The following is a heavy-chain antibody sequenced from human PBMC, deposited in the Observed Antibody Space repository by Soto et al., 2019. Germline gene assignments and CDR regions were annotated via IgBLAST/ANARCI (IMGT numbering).Heavy chain of an antibody. D-gene: IGHD5-18*01. Sequence: LKVSCKASGYTFTSYGISWVRQAPGQGLEWMGWISAYNGNTNYAQKLQGRVTMTTDTSTSTAYMELRSLRSDETAVYYCARDPKTWIQLWLRSGFRYYGMDVWGQGTTVTVSS. V-gene: IGHV1-18*04. J-gene: IGHJ6*02. CDR2: ISAYNGNT. CDR1: GYTFTSYG. CDR3: ARDPKTWIQLWLRSGFRYYGMDV.